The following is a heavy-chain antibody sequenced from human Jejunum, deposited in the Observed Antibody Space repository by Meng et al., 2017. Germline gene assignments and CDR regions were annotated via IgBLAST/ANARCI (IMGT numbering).Heavy chain of an antibody. J-gene: IGHJ4*02. CDR3: ARDRPGGTVGAADY. CDR1: GYTFSTYT. D-gene: IGHD1-26*01. V-gene: IGHV3-74*01. Sequence: VQLVQSGAEVKKPGASVKVSCKASGYTFSTYTMHWVRQAPGKGLVWVSQIKPDGRTTVYADSVEGRFTISRDNAKSTLYLEMNSLRAEDAAVYYCARDRPGGTVGAADYWGQGTLVTVSS. CDR2: IKPDGRTT.